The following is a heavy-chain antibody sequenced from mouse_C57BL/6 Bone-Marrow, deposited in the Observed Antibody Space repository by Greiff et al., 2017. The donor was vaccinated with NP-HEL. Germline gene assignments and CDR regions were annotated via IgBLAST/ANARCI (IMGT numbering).Heavy chain of an antibody. J-gene: IGHJ3*01. V-gene: IGHV1-26*01. CDR2: INPNNGGT. D-gene: IGHD2-4*01. CDR3: ARGIYYDYDGRFAY. CDR1: GYTFTDYY. Sequence: EVQLQQSGPELVKPGASVKISCKASGYTFTDYYMNWVKQSHGKSLEWLGDINPNNGGTSYNQKFKGKATLTVDKSSSTAYMELRSLTSEDSAVYYCARGIYYDYDGRFAYWGQGTLVTVSA.